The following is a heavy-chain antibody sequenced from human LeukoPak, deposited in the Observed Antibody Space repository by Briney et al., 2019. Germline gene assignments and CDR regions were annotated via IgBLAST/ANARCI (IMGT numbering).Heavy chain of an antibody. V-gene: IGHV3-30*02. J-gene: IGHJ4*02. D-gene: IGHD2-2*01. CDR2: IRYDGSNK. CDR3: AKKYCSSTSCYFDY. Sequence: GGSLRLSCAASGFTFSSYGMHWVRQAPGKGLEWVAFIRYDGSNKYYADSVKGRFTISRDNSKNTLYLQMNSLRAGDTAVYYCAKKYCSSTSCYFDYWGQGTLVTVSS. CDR1: GFTFSSYG.